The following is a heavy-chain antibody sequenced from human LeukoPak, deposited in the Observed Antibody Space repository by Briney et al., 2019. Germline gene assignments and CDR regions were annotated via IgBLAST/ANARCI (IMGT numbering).Heavy chain of an antibody. Sequence: ASVKVSCKASGYTFTSYGISWVRQAPGQGLEWMGWINPNSGGTNYAQKFQGRVTMTRDTSISTAYMELSRLRSDDTAVYYCARALGIAVAGTDYWGQGTLVTVSS. CDR1: GYTFTSYG. V-gene: IGHV1-2*02. D-gene: IGHD6-19*01. J-gene: IGHJ4*02. CDR2: INPNSGGT. CDR3: ARALGIAVAGTDY.